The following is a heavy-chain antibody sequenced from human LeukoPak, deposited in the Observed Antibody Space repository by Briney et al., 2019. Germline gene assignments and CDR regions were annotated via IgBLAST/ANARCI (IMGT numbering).Heavy chain of an antibody. V-gene: IGHV4-39*01. D-gene: IGHD2-21*01. CDR3: ARALAYCAGNCVTDYFDY. CDR2: IYSGGST. J-gene: IGHJ4*02. CDR1: GGSINSATYY. Sequence: SETLSLTCTVSGGSINSATYYWGWIRQPPGKGLEWIGTIYSGGSTSYTPSLESRVTMSVDTSKNQFFLKLTSVTAADTAVYYCARALAYCAGNCVTDYFDYWGQGALVTVSS.